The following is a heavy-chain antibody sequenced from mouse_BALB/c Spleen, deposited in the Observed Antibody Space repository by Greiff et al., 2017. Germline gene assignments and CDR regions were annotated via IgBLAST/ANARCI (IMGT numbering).Heavy chain of an antibody. CDR3: ARLDSSGYNWYFDV. CDR2: INPSTGYT. V-gene: IGHV1-7*01. D-gene: IGHD3-2*01. J-gene: IGHJ1*01. CDR1: GYTFTSYW. Sequence: QVQLQQSGAELAKPGASVKMSCKASGYTFTSYWMHWVKQRPGQGLEWIGYINPSTGYTEYNQKFKVKATLTADKSSSTAYMQLSSLTSEDSAVYYCARLDSSGYNWYFDVWGAGTTVTVSS.